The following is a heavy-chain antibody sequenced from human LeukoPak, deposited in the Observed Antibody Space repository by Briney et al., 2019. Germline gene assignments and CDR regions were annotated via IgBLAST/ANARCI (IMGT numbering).Heavy chain of an antibody. CDR3: ARDPDYYGSGSYQA. CDR2: IIPILGIA. J-gene: IGHJ5*02. CDR1: GGTFSSYA. V-gene: IGHV1-69*04. D-gene: IGHD3-10*01. Sequence: ASVKVSCKASGGTFSSYAISWVRQAPGQGLEWMGRIIPILGIANYAQKFQGRVTITADKSTSTAYMELSSLRSEDTAVYYCARDPDYYGSGSYQAWGQGTLVTVSS.